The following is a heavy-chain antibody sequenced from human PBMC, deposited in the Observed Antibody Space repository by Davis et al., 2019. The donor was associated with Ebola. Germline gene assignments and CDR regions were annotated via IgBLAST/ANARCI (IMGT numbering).Heavy chain of an antibody. Sequence: GGSLRLSCVASGLIFSDIEMNWVRQTPGKGLEWISYISHDGYNIMYADSVRGRFTFSRLNAMSSVSLQMNSLRAEDTAVYYCARDLSTVTRTQKIYYYGMDVWGQGTTVTVSS. J-gene: IGHJ6*02. CDR1: GLIFSDIE. V-gene: IGHV3-48*03. CDR2: ISHDGYNI. D-gene: IGHD4-17*01. CDR3: ARDLSTVTRTQKIYYYGMDV.